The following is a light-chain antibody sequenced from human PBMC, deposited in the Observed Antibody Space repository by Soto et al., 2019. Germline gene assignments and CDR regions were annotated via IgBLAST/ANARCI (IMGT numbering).Light chain of an antibody. Sequence: EIVFTQSPGTLSSSPGEIATISCRASQSVSSNYVAWYQQKPGQDPRLLIYGASSRATGIPARFSGSGSGTDFTLTISRLETEDVAVYYCQHYGSSPPYTVGQGTKVEIK. CDR3: QHYGSSPPYT. V-gene: IGKV3-20*01. CDR2: GAS. CDR1: QSVSSNY. J-gene: IGKJ2*01.